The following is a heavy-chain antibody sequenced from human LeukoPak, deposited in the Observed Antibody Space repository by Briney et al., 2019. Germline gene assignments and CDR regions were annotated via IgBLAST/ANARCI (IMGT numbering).Heavy chain of an antibody. Sequence: KSSETLSLTCSVSGYSFTSGHYWGWIRQPPGKGLEWIGYIYYSGSTNYNPSLKSRVTISVDTSKNQFSLKLSSVTAADTAVYYCARGTYYYDSGSDYWGQGTLVTVSS. CDR1: GYSFTSGHY. CDR3: ARGTYYYDSGSDY. V-gene: IGHV4-61*01. J-gene: IGHJ4*02. D-gene: IGHD3-22*01. CDR2: IYYSGST.